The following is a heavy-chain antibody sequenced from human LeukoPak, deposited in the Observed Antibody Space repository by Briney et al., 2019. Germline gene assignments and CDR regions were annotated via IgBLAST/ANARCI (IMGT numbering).Heavy chain of an antibody. CDR1: GFSFSSYA. CDR3: AKETVVVTRNWFDP. V-gene: IGHV3-23*01. CDR2: ISGGGGVT. Sequence: PGGSLRLSCAASGFSFSSYAMTWVRQAPGKGLEWVSTISGGGGVTNYADSVKGRFTISRDNSKNTLYLQMNSVRAEDTAVYYCAKETVVVTRNWFDPWGQGTLVTVSS. J-gene: IGHJ5*02. D-gene: IGHD2-21*02.